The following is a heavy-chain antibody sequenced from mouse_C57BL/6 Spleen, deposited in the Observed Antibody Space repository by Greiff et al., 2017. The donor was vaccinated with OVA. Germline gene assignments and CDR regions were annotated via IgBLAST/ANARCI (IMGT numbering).Heavy chain of an antibody. Sequence: VQLQQPGAELVRPGSSVKLSCKASGYTFTSYWMDWVKQRPGQGLEWIGNIYPSDSETHYNQKFKDKATLTVDKSSSTAYMQLSSLTSEDSAVYYCAREKGPYYFDYWGQGTTLTVSS. CDR2: IYPSDSET. CDR1: GYTFTSYW. CDR3: AREKGPYYFDY. V-gene: IGHV1-61*01. J-gene: IGHJ2*01.